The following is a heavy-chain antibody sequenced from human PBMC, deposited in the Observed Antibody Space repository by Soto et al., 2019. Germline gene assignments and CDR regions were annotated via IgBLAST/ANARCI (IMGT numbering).Heavy chain of an antibody. CDR2: IDSDGSST. D-gene: IGHD3-16*01. CDR1: GFTVSGNS. J-gene: IGHJ5*02. CDR3: TRSITGYSYADT. V-gene: IGHV3-74*01. Sequence: GGSLRLSCGASGFTVSGNSLSWVRQAPGEGQGLRRGLVWVSRIDSDGSSTVYVDPVKGRFTISRDNAKNTLYLQMNSLRAEDTALYYCTRSITGYSYADTWGQGTLVT.